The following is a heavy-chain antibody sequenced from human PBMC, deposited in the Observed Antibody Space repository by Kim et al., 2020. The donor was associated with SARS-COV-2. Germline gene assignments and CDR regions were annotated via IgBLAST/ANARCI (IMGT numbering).Heavy chain of an antibody. J-gene: IGHJ4*02. V-gene: IGHV3-23*01. CDR3: AKDPRKSIAAAGD. D-gene: IGHD6-13*01. Sequence: YADSVKGRFTISRDNSKNTLYLQMNSLRAEDTAVYYCAKDPRKSIAAAGDWGQGTLVTVSS.